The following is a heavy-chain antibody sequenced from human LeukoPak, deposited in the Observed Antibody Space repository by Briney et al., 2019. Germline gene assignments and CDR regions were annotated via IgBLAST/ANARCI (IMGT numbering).Heavy chain of an antibody. V-gene: IGHV1-2*02. Sequence: ASVKVSCKASGYTFTGYYMHWVRQAPGQGLGWMGWINPNSGGTNYAQKFQGRVTMTRDTSISTAYMELSRLRSDDTAVYYCARLFGELRQFDYWGQGTLVTVSS. D-gene: IGHD3-10*02. CDR2: INPNSGGT. CDR1: GYTFTGYY. CDR3: ARLFGELRQFDY. J-gene: IGHJ4*02.